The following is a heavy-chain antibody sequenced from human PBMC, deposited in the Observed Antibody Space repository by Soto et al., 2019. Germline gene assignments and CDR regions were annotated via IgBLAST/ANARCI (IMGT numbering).Heavy chain of an antibody. CDR1: GFTFSSYA. CDR3: AKEGLMITFGGVIADFDY. CDR2: ISGSGGST. V-gene: IGHV3-23*01. D-gene: IGHD3-16*02. J-gene: IGHJ4*02. Sequence: GGSLRLSCAASGFTFSSYAMSWVRQAPGKGLEWVSAISGSGGSTYYADSVKGRFTISRDNSKNTLYLQMNSLRAEDTAVYYCAKEGLMITFGGVIADFDYWGQGTLVTVSS.